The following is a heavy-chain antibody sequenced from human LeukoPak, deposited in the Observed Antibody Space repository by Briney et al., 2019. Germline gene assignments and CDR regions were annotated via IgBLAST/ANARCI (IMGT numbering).Heavy chain of an antibody. CDR2: ISSSSNYI. D-gene: IGHD6-19*01. V-gene: IGHV3-21*01. J-gene: IGHJ4*02. Sequence: GGSLRLSCAASGFTFSSYSMNWVRQAPGKGLEWVSSISSSSNYIYYADSVKGRFTISRDNAKNSLYLQMNSLRAEDTAVYYCARVGSSGWSNRFDYWGQGTLVTVSS. CDR3: ARVGSSGWSNRFDY. CDR1: GFTFSSYS.